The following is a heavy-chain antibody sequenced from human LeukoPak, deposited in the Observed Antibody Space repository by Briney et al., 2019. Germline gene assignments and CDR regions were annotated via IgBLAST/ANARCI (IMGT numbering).Heavy chain of an antibody. J-gene: IGHJ4*02. CDR2: ISSSSSYI. CDR3: AKDWLTSTPGSVDY. D-gene: IGHD2-21*02. CDR1: GFTFSSYS. Sequence: GGSLRLSCAASGFTFSSYSMNWVRQAPGKGLEWVSSISSSSSYIYYADSVKGRFTISRDNAKNSLYLQMNSLRAEDTAVYYCAKDWLTSTPGSVDYWGQGTLVTVSS. V-gene: IGHV3-21*04.